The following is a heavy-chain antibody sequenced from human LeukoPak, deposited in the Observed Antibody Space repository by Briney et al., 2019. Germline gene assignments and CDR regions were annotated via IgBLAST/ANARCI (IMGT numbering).Heavy chain of an antibody. CDR3: ARAHSSGWYGGNDY. CDR1: GGSISTYY. D-gene: IGHD6-19*01. Sequence: SETLSLTCTVSGGSISTYYWSWIRQPPGKGLEWIGYIHYSGSTNYNPSLKSRVTISVDTSKNQVSLRLSSVTAADSAVYYCARAHSSGWYGGNDYWAHATLVTASS. V-gene: IGHV4-59*01. J-gene: IGHJ4*01. CDR2: IHYSGST.